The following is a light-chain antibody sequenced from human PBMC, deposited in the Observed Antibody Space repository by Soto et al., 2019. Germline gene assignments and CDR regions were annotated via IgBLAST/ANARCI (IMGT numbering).Light chain of an antibody. CDR2: LGS. CDR1: QSLLHSNGYIY. Sequence: DIVMTQSPLSLPVTPGEPASISCRSSQSLLHSNGYIYLDWFLQKPGQSPQLLIYLGSNRASGVPDRFSGSVSGTDFTLKISRVEAEDVGVYYCMQALQTPITFGQGTRLEIK. CDR3: MQALQTPIT. V-gene: IGKV2-28*01. J-gene: IGKJ5*01.